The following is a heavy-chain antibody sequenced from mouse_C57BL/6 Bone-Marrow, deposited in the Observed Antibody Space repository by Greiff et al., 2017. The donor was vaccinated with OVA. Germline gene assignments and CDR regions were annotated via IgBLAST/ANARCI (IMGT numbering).Heavy chain of an antibody. CDR1: GFTFSDAW. D-gene: IGHD1-1*01. CDR3: TRRTTVVATEYFDY. J-gene: IGHJ2*01. V-gene: IGHV6-6*01. CDR2: IRNKANNHAT. Sequence: DVKLVESGGGLVQPGGSMKLSCAASGFTFSDAWMDWVRQSPEKGLEWVAEIRNKANNHATYYAESVKGRFTISRDDSKSSVYLQMNSLRAEDTGIYYCTRRTTVVATEYFDYWGQGTTLTVSS.